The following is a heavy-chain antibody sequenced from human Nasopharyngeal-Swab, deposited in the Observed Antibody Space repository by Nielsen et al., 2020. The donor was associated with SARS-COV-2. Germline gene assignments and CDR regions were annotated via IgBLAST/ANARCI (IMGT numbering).Heavy chain of an antibody. CDR2: ISSRSNTI. CDR3: ARGVGSSGYYYGY. D-gene: IGHD3-22*01. Sequence: VRQAPGKGLEWLSYISSRSNTIYYADSVKGRFTISRDNAKNSLYLQMNSLRAEDTAVYYCARGVGSSGYYYGYWGQGTLVTVSS. V-gene: IGHV3-48*04. J-gene: IGHJ4*02.